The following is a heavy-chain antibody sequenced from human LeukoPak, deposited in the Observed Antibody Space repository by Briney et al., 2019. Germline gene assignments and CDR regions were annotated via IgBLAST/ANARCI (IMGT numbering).Heavy chain of an antibody. CDR3: ARAVAGNAFDI. D-gene: IGHD2-15*01. CDR2: INSDGSSR. Sequence: GGSLRLSCAASGXTFSNYYMHWVRQAPGKGLVWVSRINSDGSSRSYADSVRGRFTISRDNAKNTLYLQLNSLRAEDTAVYYCARAVAGNAFDIWGQGTMVTVSS. J-gene: IGHJ3*02. V-gene: IGHV3-74*01. CDR1: GXTFSNYY.